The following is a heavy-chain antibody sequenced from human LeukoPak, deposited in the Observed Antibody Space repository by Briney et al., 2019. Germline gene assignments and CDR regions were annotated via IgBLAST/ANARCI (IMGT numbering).Heavy chain of an antibody. CDR3: ARDADSGYGPFAS. J-gene: IGHJ4*02. D-gene: IGHD5-12*01. CDR1: GFTVSNNY. Sequence: GGSLRLSCAASGFTVSNNYMIWVRQAPGKGLEWVSVIHSGGTTNYADSVQGRFTISRDNSKTTVYLHMNSLRAEDTAVYYCARDADSGYGPFASWGQGTLVTVFS. CDR2: IHSGGTT. V-gene: IGHV3-53*01.